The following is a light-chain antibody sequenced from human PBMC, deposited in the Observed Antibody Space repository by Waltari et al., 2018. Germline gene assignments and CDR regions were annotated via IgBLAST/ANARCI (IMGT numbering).Light chain of an antibody. V-gene: IGLV8-61*01. Sequence: QTVVTQEPAFSVSPGGTITLTCALTSGSVSTSDYPSWYQQTPGQAPRTLIYSTNIRSSWVPDRFSGSIIGNKAALTITGAQADDESDCYCVLYGGNGIWVFGGGTRLTVL. J-gene: IGLJ3*02. CDR1: SGSVSTSDY. CDR2: STN. CDR3: VLYGGNGIWV.